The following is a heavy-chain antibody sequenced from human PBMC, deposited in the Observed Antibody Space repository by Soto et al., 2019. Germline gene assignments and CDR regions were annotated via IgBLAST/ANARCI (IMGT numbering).Heavy chain of an antibody. J-gene: IGHJ6*02. CDR3: ARGTISLRHYYYGMDV. V-gene: IGHV1-69*06. D-gene: IGHD5-12*01. CDR2: TIPIFGTA. Sequence: SVKVPCKASGGTFSSYAISWVRQAPGQGLEWMGGTIPIFGTANYAQKFQGRVTITADKSTSTAYMELSSLRSEDAAVYYCARGTISLRHYYYGMDVWGQGTTVTVSS. CDR1: GGTFSSYA.